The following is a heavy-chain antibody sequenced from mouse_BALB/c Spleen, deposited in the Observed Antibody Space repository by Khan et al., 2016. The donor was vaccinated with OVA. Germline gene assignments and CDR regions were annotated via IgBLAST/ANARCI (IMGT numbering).Heavy chain of an antibody. CDR1: GYSITTDYA. CDR2: ISYSGNT. V-gene: IGHV3-2*02. J-gene: IGHJ2*01. CDR3: ARVYGGDFDY. Sequence: VQLTQSGPGLVKPSQSLSLTCTVTGYSITTDYAWNWIRQFPGNKLEWMGFISYSGNTKYNPSLKSRISITRDTSKNQFFLQLKSVTTEDTARYYCARVYGGDFDYWGQGTTLTVSS. D-gene: IGHD1-1*01.